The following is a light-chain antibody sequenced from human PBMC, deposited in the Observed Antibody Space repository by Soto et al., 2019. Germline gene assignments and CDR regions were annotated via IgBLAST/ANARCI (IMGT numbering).Light chain of an antibody. CDR2: DAS. J-gene: IGKJ3*01. Sequence: VLTRSRPTLSQSRRQRDTLSCRASQSVSRKLAWYQQIPGQSPSLLISDASNRATGIPARFSGSGSVTDFTLTIRSLELAEFAIYYWQQHSNFFGPGTKVDIK. V-gene: IGKV3-11*01. CDR1: QSVSRK. CDR3: QQHSNF.